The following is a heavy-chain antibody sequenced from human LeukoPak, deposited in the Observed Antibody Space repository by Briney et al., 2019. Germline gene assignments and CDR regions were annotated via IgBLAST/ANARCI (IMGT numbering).Heavy chain of an antibody. CDR1: GFTFSSYW. CDR2: INRDGSTT. Sequence: GGSLRLSCAAAGFTFSSYWMHWVRQAAGKGRVWVARINRDGSTTTYADSVKGRFTVSRDNAKNTLNLQMNSLRAEDTAVYYCARGGDYYDSSGYLWRPAEIDYWGQGTLVTVSS. D-gene: IGHD3-22*01. CDR3: ARGGDYYDSSGYLWRPAEIDY. V-gene: IGHV3-74*03. J-gene: IGHJ4*02.